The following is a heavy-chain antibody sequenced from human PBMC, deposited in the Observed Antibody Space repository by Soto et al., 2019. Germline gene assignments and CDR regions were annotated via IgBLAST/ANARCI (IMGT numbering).Heavy chain of an antibody. D-gene: IGHD6-19*01. Sequence: QVKLQESGPGLVKPSETLSLTCSVSGGSISSGGYYWNWIRQHPERGLEGIGYIYYSGHTFLNPSLTSRATISRDTSKKEFSLTLTSLTAADTAVYFCARASVGAVADFDYWGQGTLVTVSS. J-gene: IGHJ4*02. CDR1: GGSISSGGYY. CDR3: ARASVGAVADFDY. CDR2: IYYSGHT. V-gene: IGHV4-31*03.